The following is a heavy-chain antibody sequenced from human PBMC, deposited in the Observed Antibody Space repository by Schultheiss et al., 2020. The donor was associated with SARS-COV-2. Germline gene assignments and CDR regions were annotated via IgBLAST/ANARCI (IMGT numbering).Heavy chain of an antibody. CDR3: ARGVGVSAAATLGFDY. V-gene: IGHV4-38-2*01. J-gene: IGHJ4*02. Sequence: SETLSLTCAVSGYSISSGYYWGWIRQPPGKGLEWIGSIYHSGSTNYNPSLKSRVTISVDTSKNQFSLKLSSVTAADTAVYYCARGVGVSAAATLGFDYWGQGTLVTVSS. CDR1: GYSISSGYY. D-gene: IGHD6-13*01. CDR2: IYHSGST.